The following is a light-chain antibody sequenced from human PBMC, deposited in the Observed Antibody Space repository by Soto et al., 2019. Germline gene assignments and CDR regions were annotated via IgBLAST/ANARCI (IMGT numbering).Light chain of an antibody. Sequence: EIVMTQSPGTLSVSPGEGATLFCRASQSVRTNLAGYQQKPGQPPRLVIYGASTRATGIPARFSGSGSGTEFTLTISSLQSEDFAVYYCQQYNNWPPWTFGQGTKVEI. CDR3: QQYNNWPPWT. CDR1: QSVRTN. J-gene: IGKJ1*01. V-gene: IGKV3-15*01. CDR2: GAS.